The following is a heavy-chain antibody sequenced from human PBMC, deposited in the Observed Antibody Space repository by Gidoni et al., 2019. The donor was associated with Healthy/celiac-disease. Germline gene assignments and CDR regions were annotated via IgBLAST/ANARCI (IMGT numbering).Heavy chain of an antibody. V-gene: IGHV4-39*01. CDR3: ARTYYYDSSPVNAFDI. D-gene: IGHD3-22*01. Sequence: QLQLQESGPGLLQPSQPLSLTCTVSGASISSTSYYWGWIRQPPGKGLEWIGSIYYSGSPYYNPSLKSRVTISVDTSKNQFSLKLSSVTAADTAVYYCARTYYYDSSPVNAFDIWGQGTMVTVSS. CDR2: IYYSGSP. J-gene: IGHJ3*02. CDR1: GASISSTSYY.